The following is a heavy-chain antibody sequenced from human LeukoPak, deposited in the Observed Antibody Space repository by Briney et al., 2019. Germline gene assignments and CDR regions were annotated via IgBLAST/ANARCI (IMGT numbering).Heavy chain of an antibody. CDR1: GVSISSYY. V-gene: IGHV4-59*01. Sequence: PSETLSLTCTVSGVSISSYYWSWLRQPPGKGLEWIGYIYYSGSTNYNPSLKSRVTISVDTSKNQFSLKLSSVTAADTAVYYCARAPSGLYYFDYWGQGTLVTVSS. CDR3: ARAPSGLYYFDY. D-gene: IGHD6-19*01. J-gene: IGHJ4*02. CDR2: IYYSGST.